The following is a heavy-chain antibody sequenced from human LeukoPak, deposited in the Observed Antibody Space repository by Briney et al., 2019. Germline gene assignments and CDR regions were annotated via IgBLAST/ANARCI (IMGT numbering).Heavy chain of an antibody. J-gene: IGHJ4*02. CDR2: VVPMFGIR. Sequence: GASVKVSCKTSGGTFNNYAISWVRQAPGQGLKWMERVVPMFGIRNYPQTFRGRVNITADKATNTVYMELRSLRAEDTAIYYCATEPSRSYSFDHLDFWGLGTPVTVSS. V-gene: IGHV1-69*04. CDR1: GGTFNNYA. D-gene: IGHD5-12*01. CDR3: ATEPSRSYSFDHLDF.